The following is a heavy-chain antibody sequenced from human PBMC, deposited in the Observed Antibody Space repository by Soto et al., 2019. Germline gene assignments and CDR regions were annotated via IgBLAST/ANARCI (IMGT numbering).Heavy chain of an antibody. Sequence: GGSLRLSCAASGFTFSNYAMHWVRQAPGKGLEWVAVISYDGSNKYYADSVKGRFTISRDNSKNTLYLQMNSLRAEDTAVYYCARDGLDYYGSGSYYHYFDYWGQGTLVTVSS. V-gene: IGHV3-30*04. CDR2: ISYDGSNK. CDR3: ARDGLDYYGSGSYYHYFDY. D-gene: IGHD3-10*01. CDR1: GFTFSNYA. J-gene: IGHJ4*02.